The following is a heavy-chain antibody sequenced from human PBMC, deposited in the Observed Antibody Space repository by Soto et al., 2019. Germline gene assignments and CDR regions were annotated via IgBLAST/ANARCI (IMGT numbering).Heavy chain of an antibody. Sequence: EVQLLESGGGLVQPGGSLRLSCAASAFTFSNFGMSWVRQAPGKGLEWVSAISSGYSTFYAESVKGRFTISRDNSKNTLYLQMNSLRAEETAVYYCAKENSGYEKWGQGTLVTVSS. J-gene: IGHJ4*02. CDR1: AFTFSNFG. CDR2: ISSGYST. CDR3: AKENSGYEK. V-gene: IGHV3-23*01. D-gene: IGHD5-12*01.